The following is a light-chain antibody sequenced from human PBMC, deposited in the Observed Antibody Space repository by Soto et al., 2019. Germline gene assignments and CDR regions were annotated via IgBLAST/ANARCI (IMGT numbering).Light chain of an antibody. Sequence: EIVMTQSPATLSVSPGERATLSCRASQSVSNNLAWYQKKPGQAPRLLIYGASTRATGIPARFSGSGSGTEFTLTISSLQSEDFAVYYCQQRAHWPPYTFGQGTKLEIK. CDR3: QQRAHWPPYT. CDR2: GAS. V-gene: IGKV3-15*01. J-gene: IGKJ2*01. CDR1: QSVSNN.